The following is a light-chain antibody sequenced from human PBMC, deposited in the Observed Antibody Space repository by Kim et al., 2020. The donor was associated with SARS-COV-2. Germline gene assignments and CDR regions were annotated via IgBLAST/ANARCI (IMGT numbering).Light chain of an antibody. CDR2: KVS. J-gene: IGKJ3*01. CDR1: QSIVYSDGNSD. Sequence: PAYSSCRSRQSIVYSDGNSDLNWFHQRPGQSPRRLIYKVSNRDSGVPDRFSGSGSGTDFTLQISRVEAEDVGVYYCMQGTHWPFTFGPGTKVDIK. CDR3: MQGTHWPFT. V-gene: IGKV2-30*01.